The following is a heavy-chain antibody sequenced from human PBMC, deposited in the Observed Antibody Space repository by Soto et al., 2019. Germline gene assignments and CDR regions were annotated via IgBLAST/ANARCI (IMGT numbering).Heavy chain of an antibody. J-gene: IGHJ4*02. Sequence: QVQLVESGGGVVQPGRSLRLSCAASGFTFSSYGMHWVRQAPGKGLEWVAVISYDGSNKYYADSVKGRFTISRDNSKNTLYLQMNSLRAEDTAVYYCAKDQAYGSGSPLGDWGQGTLVTVSS. CDR2: ISYDGSNK. V-gene: IGHV3-30*18. D-gene: IGHD3-10*01. CDR3: AKDQAYGSGSPLGD. CDR1: GFTFSSYG.